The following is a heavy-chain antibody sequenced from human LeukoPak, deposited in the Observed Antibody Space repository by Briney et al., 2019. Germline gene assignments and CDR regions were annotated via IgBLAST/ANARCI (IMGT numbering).Heavy chain of an antibody. V-gene: IGHV3-23*01. D-gene: IGHD3-16*01. J-gene: IGHJ3*02. CDR3: ARDRPDFMITPLGFDI. CDR1: GFPFSSST. Sequence: AGGSLRLSCAASGFPFSSSTLIWVRQAPGKGLEWVSAISGSGGSTYYADSVKGRFTISRDNSKNTLYLQMNSLRAEDTAVYYCARDRPDFMITPLGFDIWGQGTMVTVSS. CDR2: ISGSGGST.